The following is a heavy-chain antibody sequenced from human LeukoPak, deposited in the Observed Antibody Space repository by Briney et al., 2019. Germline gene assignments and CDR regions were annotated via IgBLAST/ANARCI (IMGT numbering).Heavy chain of an antibody. CDR3: ARDLMGIAYRGAFYY. J-gene: IGHJ4*02. D-gene: IGHD6-13*01. V-gene: IGHV3-9*03. CDR1: GFTFNDYA. Sequence: GRSLRLSCATSGFTFNDYAMYWVRQAPGKGLEWVSGISWNSRSIAYADSVKGRFTISRDNAKNSLYLQMNSLRAEDMALYYCARDLMGIAYRGAFYYWGQGTLVTVSS. CDR2: ISWNSRSI.